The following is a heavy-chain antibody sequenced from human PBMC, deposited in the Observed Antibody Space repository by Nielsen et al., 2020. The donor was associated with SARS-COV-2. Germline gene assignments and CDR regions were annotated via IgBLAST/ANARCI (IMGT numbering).Heavy chain of an antibody. D-gene: IGHD3-22*01. J-gene: IGHJ6*02. CDR3: TTDGLTYYYDSSGYYYDRFGMDV. V-gene: IGHV3-15*01. Sequence: GESLKISCAASGFTFSNAWMSWVRQAPGKGLEWVGRIKSKTDGGTTDYAAPVKGRFTISRDDSKNTLYLQMNSLKTEDTAVYYCTTDGLTYYYDSSGYYYDRFGMDVWGQGTTVTVSS. CDR2: IKSKTDGGTT. CDR1: GFTFSNAW.